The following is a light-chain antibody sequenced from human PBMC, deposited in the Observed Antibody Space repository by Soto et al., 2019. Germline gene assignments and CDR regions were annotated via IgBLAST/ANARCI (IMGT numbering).Light chain of an antibody. CDR1: SSNIGSNY. Sequence: QSVLTQPPSASGTPGQRVTISCSGSSSNIGSNYVYWYQQLPGTAPKLLIYRNNQRPSGVPDRFYGSKSGTSASLAISGLRSEDEADYCCAAWDDSLSGRVFGTGTKLTVL. CDR2: RNN. CDR3: AAWDDSLSGRV. V-gene: IGLV1-47*01. J-gene: IGLJ1*01.